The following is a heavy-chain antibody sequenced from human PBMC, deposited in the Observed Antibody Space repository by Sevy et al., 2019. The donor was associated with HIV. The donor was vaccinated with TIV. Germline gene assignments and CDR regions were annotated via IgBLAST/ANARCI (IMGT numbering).Heavy chain of an antibody. CDR1: GFNLNIAA. J-gene: IGHJ5*02. Sequence: GGSLRLSCAASGFNLNIAAIHWVRQAPGRGLEWVARIRSRADSYETEYSASVRGRFTISRDDSRTTAYLQLNSLKTEDTAVYSCTRQGVIAELNLWGQGTLVTVSS. D-gene: IGHD2-15*01. CDR3: TRQGVIAELNL. CDR2: IRSRADSYET. V-gene: IGHV3-73*01.